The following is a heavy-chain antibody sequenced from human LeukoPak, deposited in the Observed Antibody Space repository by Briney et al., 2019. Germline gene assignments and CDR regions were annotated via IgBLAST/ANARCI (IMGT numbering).Heavy chain of an antibody. J-gene: IGHJ6*02. CDR1: GFTFSSYN. D-gene: IGHD3-3*01. CDR2: ISSSSSYI. CDR3: ARDRLELRFLEWLQYYYYYGMDV. Sequence: PGGSLRLSCAASGFTFSSYNMNWVRQAPGKGLEWVSSISSSSSYIYYADSVKGRFTISRDNAKNSLYLQMNSLRAEDTAVYYCARDRLELRFLEWLQYYYYYGMDVWGQGTTVTVSS. V-gene: IGHV3-21*01.